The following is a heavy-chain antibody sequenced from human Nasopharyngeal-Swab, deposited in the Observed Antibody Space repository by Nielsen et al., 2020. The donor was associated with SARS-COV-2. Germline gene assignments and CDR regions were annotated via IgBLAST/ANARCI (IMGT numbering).Heavy chain of an antibody. Sequence: GESLNPSCPAFGFTVSINSISWVRPAPGKGLEWVSVIYSVGSTYYADSVRGRFTISRDNSKTTLYLHMNSLRAEDTAVYYCARLGGYSYRRYYFDYWGQGTLVTVSS. J-gene: IGHJ4*02. V-gene: IGHV3-53*01. CDR3: ARLGGYSYRRYYFDY. CDR1: GFTVSINS. CDR2: IYSVGST. D-gene: IGHD5-18*01.